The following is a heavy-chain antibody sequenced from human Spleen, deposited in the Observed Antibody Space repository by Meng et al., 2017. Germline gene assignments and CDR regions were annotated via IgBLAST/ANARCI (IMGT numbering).Heavy chain of an antibody. J-gene: IGHJ4*02. CDR3: ARGDYIGSYAFDH. D-gene: IGHD1-26*01. CDR2: INHSGST. CDR1: GGSFSGYY. Sequence: SETLSLTCAVYGGSFSGYYWSWIRQPPGKGLEWIGEINHSGSTNYNPSLKSRVTISVDTSKNQFSLKLSSVTAADTAIYYCARGDYIGSYAFDHWGQGTLVTVSS. V-gene: IGHV4-34*01.